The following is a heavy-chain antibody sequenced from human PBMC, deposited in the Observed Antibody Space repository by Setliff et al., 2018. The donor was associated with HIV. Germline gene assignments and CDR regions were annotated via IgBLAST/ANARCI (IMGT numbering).Heavy chain of an antibody. V-gene: IGHV3-11*05. Sequence: GSLRLSCAASGFTFGDYALSWVRQAPGKGLEWVSYISTGSDATYYADSVKGRFTISRDNAKNSLYLQMNSLRAEDTAVYYCARAPPYCSSTSCYEHWGQGTLVTVSS. CDR3: ARAPPYCSSTSCYEH. CDR2: ISTGSDAT. CDR1: GFTFGDYA. D-gene: IGHD2-2*01. J-gene: IGHJ1*01.